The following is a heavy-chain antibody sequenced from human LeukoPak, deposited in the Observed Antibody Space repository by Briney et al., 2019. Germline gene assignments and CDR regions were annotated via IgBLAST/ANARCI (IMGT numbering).Heavy chain of an antibody. D-gene: IGHD3-10*01. J-gene: IGHJ6*02. CDR3: ARGALLWFGELLYRGGYYYYGMDV. CDR1: GYTFTSYD. CDR2: MNPNSGNT. V-gene: IGHV1-8*01. Sequence: GASVKVSCKASGYTFTSYDINWVRQATGQGLEWMGWMNPNSGNTGYAQKFQGRVTMTRTTSISTAYMELSSLRSEDTAVYYCARGALLWFGELLYRGGYYYYGMDVWGQGTTVTVSS.